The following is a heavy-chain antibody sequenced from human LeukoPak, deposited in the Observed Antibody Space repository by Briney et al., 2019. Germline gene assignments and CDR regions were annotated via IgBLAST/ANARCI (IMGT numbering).Heavy chain of an antibody. V-gene: IGHV3-23*01. D-gene: IGHD6-19*01. J-gene: IGHJ4*02. Sequence: GGSLRLSCAASGFTFSSYAMSWVRQAPGKGLEWVSAISGSGGNTYYADSVKGRFTISRDNSKNTLYLQMNSLRAEDTAVYYCAKDQRQWLVGPDYWGQGTLVTVSS. CDR2: ISGSGGNT. CDR1: GFTFSSYA. CDR3: AKDQRQWLVGPDY.